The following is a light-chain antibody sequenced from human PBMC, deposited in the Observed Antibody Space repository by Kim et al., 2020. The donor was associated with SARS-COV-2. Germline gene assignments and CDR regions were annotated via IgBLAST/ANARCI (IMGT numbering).Light chain of an antibody. J-gene: IGLJ1*01. V-gene: IGLV2-14*03. CDR3: NSFTTSSTHV. Sequence: QSVLTQPASVSGSPGQSITISCTGTSSDVGAYNFVSWYQHHPGKVPKLIIYDVYIRPSGVSNRFSGSKSGNTASLTISGLQAEDEADYYCNSFTTSSTHVFGTGTKVTVL. CDR2: DVY. CDR1: SSDVGAYNF.